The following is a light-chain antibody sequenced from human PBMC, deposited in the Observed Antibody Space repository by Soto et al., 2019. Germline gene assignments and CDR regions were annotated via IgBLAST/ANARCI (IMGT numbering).Light chain of an antibody. V-gene: IGKV1-5*03. CDR1: QSISSW. J-gene: IGKJ1*01. Sequence: DIQMTQAPSTLSALVGDRVTITCRASQSISSWLAWYQQKPGKAPKLLIYKASILESGVPSRFSGSGSGTEFTLTISSLQPDDFATYYCQQYNRYSSWTFGQGTKVDIK. CDR3: QQYNRYSSWT. CDR2: KAS.